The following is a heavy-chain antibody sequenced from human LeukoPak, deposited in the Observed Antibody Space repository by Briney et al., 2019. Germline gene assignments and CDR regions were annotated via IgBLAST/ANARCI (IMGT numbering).Heavy chain of an antibody. CDR2: FDPEDGET. D-gene: IGHD5-12*01. Sequence: EASVKVSCKVSGYTLTELSMHWVRQAPGKGLEWMGGFDPEDGETIYAQKFQGRVTMTEDTSTDTAYMEPSSLRSEDTAVYYCATGDIVATIRPSLFPWGMDVWGQGTTVTVSS. J-gene: IGHJ6*02. V-gene: IGHV1-24*01. CDR1: GYTLTELS. CDR3: ATGDIVATIRPSLFPWGMDV.